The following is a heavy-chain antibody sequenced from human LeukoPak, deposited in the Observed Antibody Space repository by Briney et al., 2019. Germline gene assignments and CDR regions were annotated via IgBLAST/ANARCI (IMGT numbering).Heavy chain of an antibody. J-gene: IGHJ4*02. Sequence: SETLSLTCTVSGGSISSYYWSWIRQPPGKGLEWIGYIYYSGSTNYNPPLKSRVTISVDTSKTQFSLKLSSVTAADTAVYYCARISGSYFDYWGQGTLVTVSS. CDR3: ARISGSYFDY. D-gene: IGHD1-26*01. CDR1: GGSISSYY. CDR2: IYYSGST. V-gene: IGHV4-59*01.